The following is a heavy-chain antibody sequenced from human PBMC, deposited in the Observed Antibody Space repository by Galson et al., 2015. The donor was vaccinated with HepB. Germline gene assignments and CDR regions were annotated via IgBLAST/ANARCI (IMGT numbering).Heavy chain of an antibody. V-gene: IGHV1-18*01. CDR2: ISAYNGNT. CDR1: GYTFTSYG. CDR3: ARDQGRATKQLKEGFDY. Sequence: SVKVSCKASGYTFTSYGISWVRQAPGQGLEWMGWISAYNGNTNYAQKLQGRVTMTTDTSTSTAYMELRSLRSDDTAVYYCARDQGRATKQLKEGFDYWGQGTLVAVSS. J-gene: IGHJ4*02. D-gene: IGHD6-13*01.